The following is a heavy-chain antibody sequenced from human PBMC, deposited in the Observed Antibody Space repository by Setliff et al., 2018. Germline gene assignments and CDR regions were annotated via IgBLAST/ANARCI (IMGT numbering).Heavy chain of an antibody. CDR2: VSYDGRNK. J-gene: IGHJ6*03. Sequence: GGSLRLSCAASGFTFSTYAIHWVRQGPGKGLEWVAIVSYDGRNKYYADSVKGRFTISRDNSKNTVSLQMNSLRPEDTAVYYCARDGPLYDNFWNAPGYMDVWGKGTTVTV. CDR1: GFTFSTYA. D-gene: IGHD3-3*01. V-gene: IGHV3-30*01. CDR3: ARDGPLYDNFWNAPGYMDV.